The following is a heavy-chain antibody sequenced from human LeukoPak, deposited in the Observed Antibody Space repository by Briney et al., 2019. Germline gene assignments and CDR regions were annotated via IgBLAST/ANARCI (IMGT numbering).Heavy chain of an antibody. CDR1: GFPFSSHG. Sequence: GGSLRLSCAGSGFPFSSHGMNWVRQAPGKGLEWVSGISPGGPTYYADSVKGRFTISRDDSKNTLYLQMNSLRAEDTAVYYCAKVRLGYCSGGSCSRGGTPMDVWGKGTTVTISS. CDR2: ISPGGPT. J-gene: IGHJ6*03. V-gene: IGHV3-23*01. D-gene: IGHD2-15*01. CDR3: AKVRLGYCSGGSCSRGGTPMDV.